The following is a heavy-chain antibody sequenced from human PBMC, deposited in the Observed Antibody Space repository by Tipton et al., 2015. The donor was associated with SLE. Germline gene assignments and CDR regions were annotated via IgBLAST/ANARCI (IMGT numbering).Heavy chain of an antibody. D-gene: IGHD6-6*01. CDR3: ARGGPSSKWLDP. J-gene: IGHJ5*02. V-gene: IGHV4-59*11. CDR1: GGSISSRY. CDR2: IYYSGTT. Sequence: TLSLTCTVSGGSISSRYWSWIRQPPGKGLEWIGYIYYSGTTNYNSSLKSRVTISVDTSKNQFSLKLNSVTAADTAVYYCARGGPSSKWLDPWGRGTQVTVSS.